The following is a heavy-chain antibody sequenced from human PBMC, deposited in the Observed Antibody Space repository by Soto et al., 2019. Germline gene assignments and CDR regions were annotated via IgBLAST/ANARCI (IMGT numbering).Heavy chain of an antibody. CDR1: GGSISSSSYY. D-gene: IGHD3-22*01. Sequence: SETLSLTCTVSGGSISSSSYYWSWIRQPPGKGLEWIGYIYYSGSTDYNPSLKSRVTISVDTSKNQFSLKLSSVTAADTAVYYCARAHQRRGGLWDSSGYHWYSDLWGRGTLVTVSS. CDR3: ARAHQRRGGLWDSSGYHWYSDL. V-gene: IGHV4-61*01. J-gene: IGHJ2*01. CDR2: IYYSGST.